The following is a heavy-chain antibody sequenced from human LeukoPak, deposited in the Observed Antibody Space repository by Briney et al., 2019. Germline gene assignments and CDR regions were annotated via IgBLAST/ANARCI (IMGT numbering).Heavy chain of an antibody. CDR3: AKGIAVAGTNY. Sequence: GGSLRLSCAASGFTFSSYAMSWVRQAPGKGLEWVSAISGSGGSTYYADSVKGRFTISRDNSKNTLYLQMNSLSAEDTAVYYCAKGIAVAGTNYWGQGTLVTVSS. D-gene: IGHD6-19*01. J-gene: IGHJ4*02. V-gene: IGHV3-23*01. CDR2: ISGSGGST. CDR1: GFTFSSYA.